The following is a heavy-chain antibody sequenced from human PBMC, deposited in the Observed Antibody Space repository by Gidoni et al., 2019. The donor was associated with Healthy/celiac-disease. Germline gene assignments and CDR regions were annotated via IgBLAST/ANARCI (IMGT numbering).Heavy chain of an antibody. Sequence: QVQLQQWGAGLLKPSETLSLTCAVSGGSFSGYYWSWIRQPPGKGLEWIGEINHSGSTNYHPALKSRVTISVDTSKNQFSLKLSSVTAADTAVYYCARVVYGDYVGYWGQGTLVTVSS. V-gene: IGHV4-34*01. CDR1: GGSFSGYY. J-gene: IGHJ4*02. CDR2: INHSGST. CDR3: ARVVYGDYVGY. D-gene: IGHD4-17*01.